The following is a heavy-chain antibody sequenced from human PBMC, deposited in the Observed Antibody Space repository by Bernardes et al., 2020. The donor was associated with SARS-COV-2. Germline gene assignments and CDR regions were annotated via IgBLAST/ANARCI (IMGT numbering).Heavy chain of an antibody. CDR2: INPNSGGT. CDR1: GYTFTGYY. J-gene: IGHJ6*02. D-gene: IGHD3-9*01. Sequence: ASVKVSCKASGYTFTGYYMHWVRQAPGQGLEWMGWINPNSGGTNYAQKFQGWVTMTRDTSISTAYMELSRLRSDDTAVYYCARDISPRGSPYYYYGMDVWGQGTTVTVSS. CDR3: ARDISPRGSPYYYYGMDV. V-gene: IGHV1-2*04.